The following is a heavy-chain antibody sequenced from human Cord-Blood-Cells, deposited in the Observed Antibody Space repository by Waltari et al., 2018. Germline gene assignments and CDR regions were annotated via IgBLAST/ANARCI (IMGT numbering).Heavy chain of an antibody. J-gene: IGHJ5*02. Sequence: QVQLQESGPGLVKPSQTLSLTCTVSGGSISSGGYYWSWIRQHPGKGLGWIGYIYYSGSTYYNPSLKSRVTISVDTSKNQFSLKLSSVTAADTAVYYCARDRPEEFGNWFDPWGQGTLVTVSS. CDR1: GGSISSGGYY. CDR3: ARDRPEEFGNWFDP. CDR2: IYYSGST. V-gene: IGHV4-31*03. D-gene: IGHD3-16*01.